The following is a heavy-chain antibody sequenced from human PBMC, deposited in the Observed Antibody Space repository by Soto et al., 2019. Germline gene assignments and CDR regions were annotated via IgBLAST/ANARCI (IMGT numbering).Heavy chain of an antibody. V-gene: IGHV3-53*01. Sequence: EVQLVESGGGLIQPGGSLSLSCAASGFTVSSNYMSWVRQPPGKGLEWVSVIYSDGSTYYEDSVKGRFTISRDNSKNTLYLQMNSLRAEDTAVYYCARVWAGEFGYFDLWGRGTLVTVSS. CDR2: IYSDGST. D-gene: IGHD3-10*01. J-gene: IGHJ2*01. CDR3: ARVWAGEFGYFDL. CDR1: GFTVSSNY.